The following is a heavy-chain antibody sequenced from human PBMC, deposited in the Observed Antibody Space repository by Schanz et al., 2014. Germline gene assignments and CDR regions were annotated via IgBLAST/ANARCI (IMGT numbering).Heavy chain of an antibody. V-gene: IGHV1-8*01. D-gene: IGHD6-19*01. CDR3: ARGGYSSGWYDRDIAHFDY. CDR1: GYPFTSDD. CDR2: MNPNSGDT. Sequence: QVQLVQSGAEVKKPGASVKVSCRASGYPFTSDDITWVRQAPGQGLEWMGWMNPNSGDTGYPRKFQDRVTMTRNTSISTAYMELNSLTSDDTAVYYCARGGYSSGWYDRDIAHFDYWGQGTLVTVSS. J-gene: IGHJ4*02.